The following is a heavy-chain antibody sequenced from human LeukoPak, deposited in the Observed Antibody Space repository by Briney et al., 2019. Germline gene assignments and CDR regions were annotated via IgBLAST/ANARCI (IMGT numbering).Heavy chain of an antibody. CDR1: GYTFTNYD. J-gene: IGHJ5*02. D-gene: IGHD3-10*01. V-gene: IGHV1-8*03. CDR3: TRGLKGNYYSGSGTYWWFAP. CDR2: MNPKSNNS. Sequence: GASVKVSCKASGYTFTNYDVNWVRQATGQGLEWMGWMNPKSNNSGYAQKFQGRVTITTDTSISTAYMELSSLRSDDTAVYYCTRGLKGNYYSGSGTYWWFAPWGQGTLVTVSS.